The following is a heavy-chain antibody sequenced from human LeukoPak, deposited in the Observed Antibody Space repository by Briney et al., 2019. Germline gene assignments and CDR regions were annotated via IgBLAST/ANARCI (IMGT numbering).Heavy chain of an antibody. Sequence: PSETLSLTCTVSGGSISSHSWNWIRLPAGKGLEWIGRIYSSGSTNSNPSLKSRVTMSVDTSKNQFSLTLSSVTAADTAVYYCVRGLYDSTTYRAFHIWGQGTMATVSS. CDR1: GGSISSHS. CDR3: VRGLYDSTTYRAFHI. CDR2: IYSSGST. D-gene: IGHD2/OR15-2a*01. V-gene: IGHV4-4*07. J-gene: IGHJ3*02.